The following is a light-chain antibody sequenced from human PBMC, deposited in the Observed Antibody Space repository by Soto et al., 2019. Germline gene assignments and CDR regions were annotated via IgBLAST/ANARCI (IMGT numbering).Light chain of an antibody. V-gene: IGLV2-14*01. Sequence: QSVLTQPASVSGSPGQSITIFCSGTSSDVGAYKFVSWYRHHPGKAPQVMIYEVSNRPSGVSNRFSGSKSGNTASLTISGLLPEDEGDYYCRSYTSTSTPWVFGGGTKLTVL. J-gene: IGLJ3*02. CDR2: EVS. CDR1: SSDVGAYKF. CDR3: RSYTSTSTPWV.